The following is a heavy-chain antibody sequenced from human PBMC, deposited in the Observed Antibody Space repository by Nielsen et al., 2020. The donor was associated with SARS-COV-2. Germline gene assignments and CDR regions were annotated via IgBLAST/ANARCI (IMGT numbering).Heavy chain of an antibody. J-gene: IGHJ4*02. CDR1: GGSISSSSYY. CDR3: ARHFRSQWLLEFDY. D-gene: IGHD3-22*01. CDR2: IYYSGST. Sequence: SETLSLTCTVSGGSISSSSYYWGWIRQPPGKGLEWIGSIYYSGSTYYNPSPKSRVTISVDTSKNQFSLKLSSVTAADTAVYYCARHFRSQWLLEFDYWGQGTLVTVSS. V-gene: IGHV4-39*01.